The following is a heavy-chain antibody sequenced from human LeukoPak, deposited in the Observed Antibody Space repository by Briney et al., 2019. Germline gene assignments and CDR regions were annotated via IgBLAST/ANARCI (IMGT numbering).Heavy chain of an antibody. CDR2: ISYDGSNK. V-gene: IGHV3-30*04. CDR3: ARDFPRMVRGVMSYYFDY. Sequence: GRSLRLSCAASGFTFSSYAMHWVRQAPGKGLEWVAVISYDGSNKYYADSVKGRFTISRDNSKNTLYLQMNNLRAEDTAVYYCARDFPRMVRGVMSYYFDYWGQGTLVTVSS. J-gene: IGHJ4*02. CDR1: GFTFSSYA. D-gene: IGHD3-10*01.